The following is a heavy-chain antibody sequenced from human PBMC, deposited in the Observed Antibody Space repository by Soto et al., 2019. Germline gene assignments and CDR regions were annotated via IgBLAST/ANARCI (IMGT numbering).Heavy chain of an antibody. Sequence: QVQLVESGGGVVQPGRSLRLSCAASGFTFSSYGMHWVRQAPGKGLEWVAVIWYDGSNKYSADSVKGLFTISRDNSMNTLYLQMNSLRAEDTAVYYCARGVDYGDYAVDYWGQGTLVTVSS. D-gene: IGHD4-17*01. CDR2: IWYDGSNK. CDR3: ARGVDYGDYAVDY. V-gene: IGHV3-33*01. CDR1: GFTFSSYG. J-gene: IGHJ4*02.